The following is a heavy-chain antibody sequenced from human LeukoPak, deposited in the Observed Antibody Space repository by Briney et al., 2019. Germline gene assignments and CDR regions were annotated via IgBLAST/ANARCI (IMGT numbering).Heavy chain of an antibody. Sequence: SETLSLTCTVSGGSISSSSYYWGWIRQPPGKGLEWIGSIYYSGSTYYNPSLKSRVTMSVDTSKNQFSLKLSSVTAADTAVYYCAREVVLRYFDWLLCDAFDIWGQGTMVTVSS. CDR2: IYYSGST. V-gene: IGHV4-39*02. J-gene: IGHJ3*02. CDR3: AREVVLRYFDWLLCDAFDI. D-gene: IGHD3-9*01. CDR1: GGSISSSSYY.